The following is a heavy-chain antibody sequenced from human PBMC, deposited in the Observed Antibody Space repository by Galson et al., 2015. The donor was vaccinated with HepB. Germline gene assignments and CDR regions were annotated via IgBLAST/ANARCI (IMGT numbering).Heavy chain of an antibody. CDR3: ARHLNGGFDY. CDR1: GFTFSSHW. D-gene: IGHD7-27*01. Sequence: LRLSCAASGFTFSSHWMHWVRQGPGKGLVWVSRINGDGSSTTYADSVKGRFTFSRDNAKNTLYLQMSSLRAEDTAVYYCARHLNGGFDYWGQGTLVTVSS. V-gene: IGHV3-74*01. J-gene: IGHJ4*02. CDR2: INGDGSST.